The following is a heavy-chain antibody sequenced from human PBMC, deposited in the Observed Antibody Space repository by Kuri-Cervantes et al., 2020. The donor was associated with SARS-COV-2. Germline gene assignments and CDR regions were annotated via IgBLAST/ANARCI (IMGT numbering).Heavy chain of an antibody. CDR1: GFTFSSYA. Sequence: GEPMKISCAASGFTFSSYAMSWVRQAPGKGLERVTAISGSGDSTNYADSVNERFTISRDNSKNTLYLQMNSLRAEKTGVYYCAKKATYDISGYNPFDYWGQGTLVTVSS. D-gene: IGHD3-22*01. J-gene: IGHJ4*02. CDR3: AKKATYDISGYNPFDY. CDR2: ISGSGDST. V-gene: IGHV3-23*01.